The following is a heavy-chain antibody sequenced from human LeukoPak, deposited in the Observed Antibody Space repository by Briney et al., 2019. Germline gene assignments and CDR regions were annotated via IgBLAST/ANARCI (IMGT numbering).Heavy chain of an antibody. Sequence: SVKVSCKASGGTFSSYATSWVRQAPGQGLEWMGGIIPIFGTANYAQKFQGRVTITADESTSTAYMGLSSLRSEDTAVYYCARASVSLSTIFGVVINNWFDPWGQGTLVTVSS. CDR3: ARASVSLSTIFGVVINNWFDP. CDR2: IIPIFGTA. D-gene: IGHD3-3*01. J-gene: IGHJ5*02. V-gene: IGHV1-69*13. CDR1: GGTFSSYA.